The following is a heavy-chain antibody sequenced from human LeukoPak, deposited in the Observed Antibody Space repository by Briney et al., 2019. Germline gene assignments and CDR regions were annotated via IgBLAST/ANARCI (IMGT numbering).Heavy chain of an antibody. J-gene: IGHJ4*02. CDR3: ARALQKRSQHLYYYDSSGYYDY. Sequence: SVKVSCKASGYTFTSYAISWVRQAPGQGLEWMGGIIPIFGTANYAQKFQGRVTITADESTSTAYMELSSLRSEDTAVYYCARALQKRSQHLYYYDSSGYYDYWGQGTLVTVSS. D-gene: IGHD3-22*01. CDR1: GYTFTSYA. V-gene: IGHV1-69*13. CDR2: IIPIFGTA.